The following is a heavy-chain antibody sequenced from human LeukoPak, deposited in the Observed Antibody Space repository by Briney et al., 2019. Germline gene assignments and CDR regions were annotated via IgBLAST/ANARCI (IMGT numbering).Heavy chain of an antibody. CDR1: GYTFTGYY. Sequence: ASVKVSCKASGYTFTGYYMHWVRQAPGQGLEGMGWINPNGGGTNYAQKFQGRVTMTRDTSISTTYMALSRLTSDDTAVYYSAREYSPFGFDPWGQGTLVTVSS. CDR3: AREYSPFGFDP. CDR2: INPNGGGT. V-gene: IGHV1-2*02. D-gene: IGHD2-21*01. J-gene: IGHJ5*02.